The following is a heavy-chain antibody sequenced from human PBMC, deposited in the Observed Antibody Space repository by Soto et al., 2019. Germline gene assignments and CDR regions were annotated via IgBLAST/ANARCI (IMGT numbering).Heavy chain of an antibody. D-gene: IGHD5-12*01. CDR3: ASGVEPGSGYSTYYFDY. V-gene: IGHV1-18*01. J-gene: IGHJ4*02. CDR1: GYTFTSYG. Sequence: VASVKVSCKASGYTFTSYGISWVRQAPGQGLEWMGWISAYNGNTNYAQKLQGRVTMTTDTSTSTAYMELRSLRSDDTAVYYCASGVEPGSGYSTYYFDYWGQGTLVTVSS. CDR2: ISAYNGNT.